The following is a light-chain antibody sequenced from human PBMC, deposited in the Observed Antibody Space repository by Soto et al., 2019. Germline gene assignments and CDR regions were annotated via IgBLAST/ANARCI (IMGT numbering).Light chain of an antibody. CDR1: SGSVASNS. CDR3: QSYDSDNHWV. Sequence: NFMLTQPHSVSESPGKTVTISCTRSSGSVASNSVQWYQQRPGSAPTTVISEDDQRPPGVPDRFSGSIDTSSNSASLTISGLKTEDEADYYCQSYDSDNHWVFGGGTKLTVL. CDR2: EDD. J-gene: IGLJ3*02. V-gene: IGLV6-57*04.